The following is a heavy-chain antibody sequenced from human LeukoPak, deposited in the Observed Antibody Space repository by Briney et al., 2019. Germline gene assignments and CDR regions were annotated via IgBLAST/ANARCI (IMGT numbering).Heavy chain of an antibody. Sequence: GGSLRLSCAASGFTFDDYGMSWVRQAPGKGLEWVSGINWNGGSTGYADSVKGRFTISRDNAKNSLYLQMNSLRAEDTALYYCARDLGYSSSWYGNHAFDIWGQGTMVTVSS. CDR1: GFTFDDYG. CDR2: INWNGGST. CDR3: ARDLGYSSSWYGNHAFDI. V-gene: IGHV3-20*04. J-gene: IGHJ3*02. D-gene: IGHD6-13*01.